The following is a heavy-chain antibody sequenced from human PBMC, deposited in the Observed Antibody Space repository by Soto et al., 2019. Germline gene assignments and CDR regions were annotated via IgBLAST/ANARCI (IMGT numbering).Heavy chain of an antibody. CDR2: ISYDGSNK. D-gene: IGHD3-16*01. V-gene: IGHV3-30-3*01. CDR3: AREVGYFDY. J-gene: IGHJ4*02. CDR1: GFTFSSYA. Sequence: QVQLVESGGGVVQPGRSLRLSCAASGFTFSSYAMHWVRQAPGKGLEWVAVISYDGSNKYYADSVKGRFTISRDNSKNTLYLQMNSLRAEDTAVYYCAREVGYFDYWGQGTLVTVSS.